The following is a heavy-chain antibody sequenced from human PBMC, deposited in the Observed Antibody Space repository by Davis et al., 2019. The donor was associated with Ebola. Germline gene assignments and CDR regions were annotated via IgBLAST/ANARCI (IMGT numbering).Heavy chain of an antibody. D-gene: IGHD6-13*01. J-gene: IGHJ6*02. Sequence: GSLRLSCTVSGDSISPYFWSWVRQPPGKGLEWIGYIYYSGSTNYNPSLKSRVTISVDTSKNQFSLKLSSVTAADTAVYYCARAASSSWYTRTYYYGMDVWGQGTTVTVSS. CDR3: ARAASSSWYTRTYYYGMDV. V-gene: IGHV4-59*01. CDR2: IYYSGST. CDR1: GDSISPYF.